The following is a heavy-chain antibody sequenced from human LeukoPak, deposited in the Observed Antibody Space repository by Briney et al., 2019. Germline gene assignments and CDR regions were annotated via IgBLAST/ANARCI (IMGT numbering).Heavy chain of an antibody. V-gene: IGHV3-9*01. Sequence: GRSLRLSCAASGFTFDDYAMHWVRQAPGKGLEWVSGISWNSGSIGYADSVKGRFTISRDDAKNSLYLQMNSLRAEDTALYYCAKDRSVKSSGGNFDYWGQGTLVTVSS. CDR3: AKDRSVKSSGGNFDY. D-gene: IGHD2-15*01. J-gene: IGHJ4*02. CDR1: GFTFDDYA. CDR2: ISWNSGSI.